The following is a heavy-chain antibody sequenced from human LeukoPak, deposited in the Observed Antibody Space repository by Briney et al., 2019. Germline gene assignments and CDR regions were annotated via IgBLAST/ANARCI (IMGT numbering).Heavy chain of an antibody. CDR3: ARGGDAFDI. CDR1: GGSISSYY. V-gene: IGHV4-59*01. J-gene: IGHJ3*02. Sequence: SETLSLTCTVSGGSISSYYWSWIRQPPEEGLEWIGYIYYSGSTNYNPSLKSRVTISVDTSKNQFSLKLSSVTAADTAVYYCARGGDAFDIWGQGTMVTVSS. CDR2: IYYSGST.